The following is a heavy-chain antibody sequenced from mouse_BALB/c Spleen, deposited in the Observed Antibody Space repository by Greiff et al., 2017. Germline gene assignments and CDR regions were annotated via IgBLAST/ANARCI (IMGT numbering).Heavy chain of an antibody. CDR1: GYTFTSYW. CDR3: ARAAYYGNPAWFAY. CDR2: IYPGDGDT. Sequence: QVQLQQSGAELARPGASVKLSCKASGYTFTSYWMQWVKQRPGQGLEWIGAIYPGDGDTRYTQKFKGKATLTADKSSSTAYMQLSSLASEDSAVYYCARAAYYGNPAWFAYWGQGTLVTVSA. D-gene: IGHD2-10*01. J-gene: IGHJ3*01. V-gene: IGHV1-87*01.